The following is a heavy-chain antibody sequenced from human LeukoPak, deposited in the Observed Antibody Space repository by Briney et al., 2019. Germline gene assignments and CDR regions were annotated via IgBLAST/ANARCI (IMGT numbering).Heavy chain of an antibody. D-gene: IGHD4-17*01. CDR3: ARDRMQRTVTPPLTMDY. J-gene: IGHJ4*02. Sequence: AASVKVSCKASGYTFTSYGYTWVRQAPGQGLEWMGGIIPIFGTANYAQKFQGRVTITTDESTSTAYMELSSLRSEDTAVYYCARDRMQRTVTPPLTMDYWGQGTLVTVSS. V-gene: IGHV1-69*05. CDR2: IIPIFGTA. CDR1: GYTFTSYG.